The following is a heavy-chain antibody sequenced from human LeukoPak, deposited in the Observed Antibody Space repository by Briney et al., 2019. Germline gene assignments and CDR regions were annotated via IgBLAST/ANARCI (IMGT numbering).Heavy chain of an antibody. D-gene: IGHD2-2*01. V-gene: IGHV3-53*01. CDR3: ARQLSTSDGFDI. J-gene: IGHJ3*02. CDR2: IHSGGST. Sequence: PGGSLRLSCAASGFTVSSDYMNWVRQAPGKGLEWVSVIHSGGSTYYADSVKGRFTISRDNSKNTLYLQMTSLRAEDTALYYCARQLSTSDGFDIWGQGTMVTVSS. CDR1: GFTVSSDY.